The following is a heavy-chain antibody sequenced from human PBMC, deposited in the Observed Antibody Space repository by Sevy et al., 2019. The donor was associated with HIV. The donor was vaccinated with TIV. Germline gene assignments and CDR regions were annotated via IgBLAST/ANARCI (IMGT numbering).Heavy chain of an antibody. CDR3: SREIYDYVWGSYRYFDY. V-gene: IGHV3-33*01. Sequence: GGSLRLSCAASGFTFSSYGMHWVRQAPGKGLEWVAVIWYDGSNKYYADSVKGRFTISRDNSKNTLYLQMNSLRAEDTAWYYCSREIYDYVWGSYRYFDYWGQGTLVTVSS. D-gene: IGHD3-16*02. CDR1: GFTFSSYG. J-gene: IGHJ4*02. CDR2: IWYDGSNK.